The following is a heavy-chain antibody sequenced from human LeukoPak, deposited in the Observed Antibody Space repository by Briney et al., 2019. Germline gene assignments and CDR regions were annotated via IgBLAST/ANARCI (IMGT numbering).Heavy chain of an antibody. J-gene: IGHJ4*02. D-gene: IGHD3-9*01. Sequence: GGSLRLSCAASGFTFSSYSMNWVRQAPGKGLEWISSISSSSSYIYYADSVKGRFTISRDNAKNSLYLQMNSLRAEDTAVYYCATLKLRSFDWSDYWGQGTLVPVSS. V-gene: IGHV3-21*01. CDR3: ATLKLRSFDWSDY. CDR1: GFTFSSYS. CDR2: ISSSSSYI.